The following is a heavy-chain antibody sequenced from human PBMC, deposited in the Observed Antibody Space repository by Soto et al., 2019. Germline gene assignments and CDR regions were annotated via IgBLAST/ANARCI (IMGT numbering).Heavy chain of an antibody. CDR3: AKGRRYDFWSGYLAQLYYYYGMDV. D-gene: IGHD3-3*01. J-gene: IGHJ6*02. V-gene: IGHV3-9*01. CDR2: ISWNSGSI. Sequence: GGSLRLSCAASGFTFDDYAMHWVRQAPGKGLEWVSGISWNSGSIGYADSVKGRFTISRDNAKNSLYLQMNSLRAEDTALYYCAKGRRYDFWSGYLAQLYYYYGMDVWGQGTTVTVSS. CDR1: GFTFDDYA.